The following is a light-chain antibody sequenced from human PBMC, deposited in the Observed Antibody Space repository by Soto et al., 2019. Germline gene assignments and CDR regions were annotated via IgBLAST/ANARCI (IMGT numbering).Light chain of an antibody. CDR2: KAS. V-gene: IGKV1-5*03. CDR3: KQYNRYSWR. Sequence: DIPMTQSPSPLYASVGDRVTITCRASQSISSWLAWYQQKPGKAPKLLRYKASSLERGGPSRFRGSGSGTDFTLTISSMEPDEFARYDCKQYNRYSWRFGQGTKVEIK. CDR1: QSISSW. J-gene: IGKJ1*01.